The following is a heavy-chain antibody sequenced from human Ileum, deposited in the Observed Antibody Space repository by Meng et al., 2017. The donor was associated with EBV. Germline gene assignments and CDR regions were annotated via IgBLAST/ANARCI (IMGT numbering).Heavy chain of an antibody. J-gene: IGHJ5*02. V-gene: IGHV4-61*03. CDR3: AYYFVGRGGPGS. Sequence: QVQRQESGPGLVQPSATLSLPCSVSGGSVSSNDYHWSWIRQPPGKGLEWIGCMYDSENAKYNPSLNSRVTISIDTTRNHFVLKLTSVTAADTAVYYCAYYFVGRGGPGSWGQGTLVTVSS. CDR2: MYDSENA. CDR1: GGSVSSNDYH. D-gene: IGHD3-9*01.